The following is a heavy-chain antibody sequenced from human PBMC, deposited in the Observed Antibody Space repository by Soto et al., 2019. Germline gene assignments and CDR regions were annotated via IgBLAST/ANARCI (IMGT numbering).Heavy chain of an antibody. Sequence: QVQLVQSGAEVKKPGASVKVSCKASGYTFSSYAMHCVRQAPGQRLEWMGWISSGNDNTKYSQKFQERVTITRDTSASTAYMELSSLTFDDTAVYYCARDEGVATGNWGQGTLVTVSS. J-gene: IGHJ4*02. D-gene: IGHD1-1*01. CDR2: ISSGNDNT. CDR1: GYTFSSYA. CDR3: ARDEGVATGN. V-gene: IGHV1-3*04.